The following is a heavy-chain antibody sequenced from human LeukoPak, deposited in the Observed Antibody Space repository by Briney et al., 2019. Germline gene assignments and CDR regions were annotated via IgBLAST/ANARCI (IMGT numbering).Heavy chain of an antibody. V-gene: IGHV4-39*01. Sequence: SETLSLTCTVSGGSISDSNYYWGWIRQPPGRGLEWIGNIYYRGNTFYSPSLKSRVTVSVDTSKNQFSLKLNSVTAADTAIYYCVRQSTIAAAKIDPWGQGSLVTVSS. J-gene: IGHJ5*02. CDR2: IYYRGNT. CDR3: VRQSTIAAAKIDP. D-gene: IGHD6-25*01. CDR1: GGSISDSNYY.